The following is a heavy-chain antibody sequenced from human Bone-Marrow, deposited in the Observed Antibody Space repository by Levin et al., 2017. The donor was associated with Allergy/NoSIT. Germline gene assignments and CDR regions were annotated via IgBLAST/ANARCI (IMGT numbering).Heavy chain of an antibody. V-gene: IGHV5-51*01. CDR3: ARHPTHYDYLSGSPGPFGMDV. J-gene: IGHJ6*02. Sequence: GESLKISCRGFGYTFSTYWIGWVRQMPGKGLEWIGIIYPDDSDARYSPSFQGQVTMSADDYNNTAYLQLSSLKASDTAMYYCARHPTHYDYLSGSPGPFGMDVWGQGTTVTVS. D-gene: IGHD3-9*01. CDR2: IYPDDSDA. CDR1: GYTFSTYW.